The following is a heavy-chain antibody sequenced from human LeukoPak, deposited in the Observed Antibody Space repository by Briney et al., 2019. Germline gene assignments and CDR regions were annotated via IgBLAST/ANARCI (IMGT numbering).Heavy chain of an antibody. D-gene: IGHD1-26*01. CDR3: ARESGAFCPFGF. V-gene: IGHV4-4*02. CDR1: GGSILTTNW. J-gene: IGHJ4*02. Sequence: SGTLSLTCAVSGGSILTTNWWSWVRQPPGKGLEWIGEVHLSGANNYNPSLKSRVSMSIDNSKNQLSLKLTSVTAADTAIYYCARESGAFCPFGFWGQGTLVTVS. CDR2: VHLSGAN.